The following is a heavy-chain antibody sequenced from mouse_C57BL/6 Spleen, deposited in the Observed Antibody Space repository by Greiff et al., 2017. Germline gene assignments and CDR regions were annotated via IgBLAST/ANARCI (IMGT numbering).Heavy chain of an antibody. CDR2: IDPSDGYT. CDR3: ASGARALDD. J-gene: IGHJ2*01. Sequence: QVQLQQPGAELVKPGASVKLSCKASGYTFTSYWMQWVKQRPGQGLEWIGEIDPSDGYTNYNQKFKGKATLTVDTSSSTAYMQLSSLTSEDSAVYYCASGARALDDWGKGTTLTVSS. D-gene: IGHD3-3*01. CDR1: GYTFTSYW. V-gene: IGHV1-50*01.